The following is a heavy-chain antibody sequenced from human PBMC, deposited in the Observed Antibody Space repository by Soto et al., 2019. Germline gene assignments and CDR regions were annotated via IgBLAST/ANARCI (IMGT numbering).Heavy chain of an antibody. CDR1: GFTFSDSI. J-gene: IGHJ4*02. V-gene: IGHV3-73*01. D-gene: IGHD5-18*01. Sequence: GGSLRLSCAASGFTFSDSIVHWVRQASGKGLEWIGRITSKTRDYATAYAASVKGKFIISRDDSKHTAYLQMNSLEVEDTAVYFCTRLVDTRVVTLAFDYWGQGALVTVSS. CDR2: ITSKTRDYAT. CDR3: TRLVDTRVVTLAFDY.